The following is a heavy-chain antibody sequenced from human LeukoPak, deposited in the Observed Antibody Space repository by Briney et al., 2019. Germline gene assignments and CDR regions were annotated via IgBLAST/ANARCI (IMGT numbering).Heavy chain of an antibody. J-gene: IGHJ4*02. Sequence: SETLSLTCAVYGGSFSGYSWNWIRQPPVKGLEWIGEINHSGGTNYNPSLKSRVTISVDTSKKQFSLKLSSVTAADTAVYYCARGVDYYGVWGQGTLVTVSS. V-gene: IGHV4-34*01. D-gene: IGHD3-10*01. CDR2: INHSGGT. CDR1: GGSFSGYS. CDR3: ARGVDYYGV.